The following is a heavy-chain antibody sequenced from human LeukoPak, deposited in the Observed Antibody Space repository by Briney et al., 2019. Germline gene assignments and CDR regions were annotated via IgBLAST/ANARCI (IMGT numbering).Heavy chain of an antibody. CDR3: AKTATSNYYGSGSNKYFDY. Sequence: GGSLRLSCAASGFTFSSYALGWVRQAPGKGLEWVSAISGSDTSTYYADSVKGRFTISRDNSKNTLYLQMNSLRAEDTAVYYCAKTATSNYYGSGSNKYFDYWGQGTLVTVSS. CDR2: ISGSDTST. J-gene: IGHJ4*02. V-gene: IGHV3-23*01. CDR1: GFTFSSYA. D-gene: IGHD3-10*01.